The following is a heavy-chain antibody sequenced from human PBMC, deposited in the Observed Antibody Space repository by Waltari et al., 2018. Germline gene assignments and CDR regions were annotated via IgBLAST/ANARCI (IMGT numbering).Heavy chain of an antibody. CDR2: IKQDGSKT. CDR1: GFSSSTYW. CDR3: AREMWWDDS. J-gene: IGHJ4*02. D-gene: IGHD2-21*01. V-gene: IGHV3-7*03. Sequence: EVHLVESGGGLVQPGGSLRLACAASGFSSSTYWRGGVRQAPGKGLEWVANIKQDGSKTFYVDSVKGRFTITRDNAKNSLYLQMNSLRVEDTAVYCCAREMWWDDSWGQGTLVTVSS.